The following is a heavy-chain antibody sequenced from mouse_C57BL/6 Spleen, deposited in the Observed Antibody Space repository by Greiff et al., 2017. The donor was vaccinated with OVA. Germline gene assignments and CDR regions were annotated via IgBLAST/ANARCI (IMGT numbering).Heavy chain of an antibody. V-gene: IGHV1-4*01. Sequence: VKLMESGAELARPGASVKMSCKASGYTFTSYTMHWVKQRPGQGLEWIGYINPSSGYTKYNQKFKDKATLTADKSSSTAYMQLSSLTSEDSAVYYCAREEITTVVADYWGKGTTLTVSS. CDR3: AREEITTVVADY. CDR1: GYTFTSYT. CDR2: INPSSGYT. J-gene: IGHJ2*01. D-gene: IGHD1-1*01.